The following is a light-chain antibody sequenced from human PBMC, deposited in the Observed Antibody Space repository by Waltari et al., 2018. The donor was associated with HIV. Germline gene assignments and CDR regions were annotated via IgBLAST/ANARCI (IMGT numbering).Light chain of an antibody. Sequence: QSPLPQPASMSPSPGQSITISCIRLDSHTDSFYSVSWYQHHPGKAPKLVIYDASSRPAGISSRFSGSQSGNTAFLTISGLQAEDEADFYCSSISGGTLVFGGGTTVTVL. V-gene: IGLV2-14*01. CDR3: SSISGGTLV. CDR2: DAS. CDR1: DSHTDSFYS. J-gene: IGLJ1*01.